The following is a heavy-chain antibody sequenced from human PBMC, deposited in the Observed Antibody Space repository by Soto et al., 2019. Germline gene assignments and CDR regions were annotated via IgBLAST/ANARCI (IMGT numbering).Heavy chain of an antibody. CDR1: GGSISSNTYY. D-gene: IGHD3-3*01. CDR2: IYYTGST. Sequence: SETLSLTCTVSGGSISSNTYYWGWIRQPPGKGLEWIGSIYYTGSTNYNPSLNSRVTISVDTSKSQFSLKLSSVTAADTAVYYCARRVLTYYDFWSGYSIRYYYYYMDVWGKGTTVTVSS. J-gene: IGHJ6*03. V-gene: IGHV4-39*01. CDR3: ARRVLTYYDFWSGYSIRYYYYYMDV.